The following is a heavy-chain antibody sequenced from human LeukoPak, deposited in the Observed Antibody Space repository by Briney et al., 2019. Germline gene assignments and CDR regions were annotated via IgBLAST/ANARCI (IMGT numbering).Heavy chain of an antibody. CDR2: IKQEGSEK. V-gene: IGHV3-7*05. J-gene: IGHJ4*02. Sequence: GGSLRLSCAASGFTFSTYWMSWVRQAPGKGLEWVANIKQEGSEKFYVDSVKGRFTIYRDNTKNSLYLQMNSLRAEDTAVYYCARDRNYDSSCYFYPYFDYWGQGTLVTVSS. CDR1: GFTFSTYW. D-gene: IGHD3-22*01. CDR3: ARDRNYDSSCYFYPYFDY.